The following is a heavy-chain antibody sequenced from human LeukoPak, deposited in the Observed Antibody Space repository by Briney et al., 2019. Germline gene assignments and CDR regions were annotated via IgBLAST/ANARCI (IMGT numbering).Heavy chain of an antibody. J-gene: IGHJ4*02. Sequence: GGSLRLSCAASGFTFSSYGMHWVRQAPGKGLEWVAVIWYDGSNKYYADSVKGRFTISRDNSKNTLYLQMNSLRAEGTAVYYCAREGYYYDSSGYYYFDYWGQGTLVTVSS. CDR2: IWYDGSNK. V-gene: IGHV3-33*01. CDR3: AREGYYYDSSGYYYFDY. CDR1: GFTFSSYG. D-gene: IGHD3-22*01.